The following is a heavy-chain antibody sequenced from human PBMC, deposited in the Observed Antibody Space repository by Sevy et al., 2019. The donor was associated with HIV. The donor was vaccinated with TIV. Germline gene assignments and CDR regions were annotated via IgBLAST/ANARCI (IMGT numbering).Heavy chain of an antibody. Sequence: LSLTCAASGFTFSSYTMHWVRQAPGKGLEWVAFISYDGSRKYYADSVKGRFTISRDNSKNTLYLQMNNLRAEDTAVFYCARDLALSGSYSWLAYWGQGTLVTVSS. V-gene: IGHV3-30*14. CDR3: ARDLALSGSYSWLAY. CDR2: ISYDGSRK. CDR1: GFTFSSYT. J-gene: IGHJ4*02. D-gene: IGHD1-26*01.